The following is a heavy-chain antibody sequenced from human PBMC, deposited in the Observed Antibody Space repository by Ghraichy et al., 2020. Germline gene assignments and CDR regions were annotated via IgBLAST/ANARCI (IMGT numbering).Heavy chain of an antibody. V-gene: IGHV3-48*02. CDR3: ARDHQWAFDI. CDR2: IRNDAI. D-gene: IGHD1-26*01. J-gene: IGHJ3*02. CDR1: GFTFSDYS. Sequence: GGSLRLSCAAFGFTFSDYSMNWVRQAPGKGLEWVSYIRNDAIFYADSVKGRVTISRDNDRNSVFLQMNSLRDEDAAVYYCARDHQWAFDIWGQGTKVTVSS.